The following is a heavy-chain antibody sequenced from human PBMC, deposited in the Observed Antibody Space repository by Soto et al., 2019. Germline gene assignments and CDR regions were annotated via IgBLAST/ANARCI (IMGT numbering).Heavy chain of an antibody. J-gene: IGHJ5*02. CDR2: INHSGST. Sequence: SETLSLTCAVYGGSFSGYYWTWIRQPPGTGLEWIGEINHSGSTNYNPSLKSRVTISVDTSKNQFSLKLSSVTAADTAVYYCARYISGYTNWFDPWGQGTLVTVSS. CDR1: GGSFSGYY. V-gene: IGHV4-34*01. CDR3: ARYISGYTNWFDP. D-gene: IGHD3-22*01.